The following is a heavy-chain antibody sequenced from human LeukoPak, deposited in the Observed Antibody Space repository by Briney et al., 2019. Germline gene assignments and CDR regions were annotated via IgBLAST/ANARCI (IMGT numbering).Heavy chain of an antibody. D-gene: IGHD3-10*01. V-gene: IGHV4-59*01. J-gene: IGHJ4*02. CDR1: GGSISRYY. Sequence: SETLSLTCTVSGGSISRYYWSWIRQPPGKGLEWIGYIYYSGSTNYNPSLKSRVTISVDTSKNQFSLKLSSVTAADTAVYYCARDGVGFGDFDYWGQGTLVTVSS. CDR3: ARDGVGFGDFDY. CDR2: IYYSGST.